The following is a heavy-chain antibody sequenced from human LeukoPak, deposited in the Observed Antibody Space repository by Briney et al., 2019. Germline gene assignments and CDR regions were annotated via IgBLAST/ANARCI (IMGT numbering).Heavy chain of an antibody. CDR2: IYWNDAD. V-gene: IGHV2-5*01. CDR1: GFSLSTSGVG. J-gene: IGHJ4*03. CDR3: AHNIPAGSIVASWPFDF. Sequence: SGPTLMKPTQTLTLTCTFSGFSLSTSGVGVGWIRQPPGKALEWLASIYWNDADRYSPSLKSRLTITKDTSKNQVVLTLTNMNPVDTATYYCAHNIPAGSIVASWPFDFWGQGDNGHRLL. D-gene: IGHD2-21*01.